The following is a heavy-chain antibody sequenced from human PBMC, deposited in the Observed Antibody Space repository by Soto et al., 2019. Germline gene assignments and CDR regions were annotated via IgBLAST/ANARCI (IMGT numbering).Heavy chain of an antibody. J-gene: IGHJ6*02. CDR3: ARGEATKIVVTTYYAMDV. D-gene: IGHD4-17*01. Sequence: QVQLVQSGAEVKKPRSSVKVSCKASGGSLSNYGISWVRQAPGQGLEWMGGIIPVFGTANYAQKFQGRVTITADESTNIVYMDVTSLRSEDTAVYYCARGEATKIVVTTYYAMDVWGQGTTVTVSS. V-gene: IGHV1-69*12. CDR1: GGSLSNYG. CDR2: IIPVFGTA.